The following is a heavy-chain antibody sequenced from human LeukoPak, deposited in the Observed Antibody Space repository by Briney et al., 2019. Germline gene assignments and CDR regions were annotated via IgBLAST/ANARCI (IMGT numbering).Heavy chain of an antibody. CDR1: GFTISSCG. D-gene: IGHD2-8*01. CDR3: AKHSPVCTC. V-gene: IGHV3-23*01. J-gene: IGHJ4*02. Sequence: PGGSLRLSCAVSGFTISSCGMSWVRQAPGKGLEWVSAISGGADSTYYADSVKGRFTISRDNSKNTLYLQMNSLRAEDTAIYYCAKHSPVCTCWGQGTLVTVSS. CDR2: ISGGADST.